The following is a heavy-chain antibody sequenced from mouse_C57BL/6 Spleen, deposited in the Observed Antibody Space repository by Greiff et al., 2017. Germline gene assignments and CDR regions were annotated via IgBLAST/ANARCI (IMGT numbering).Heavy chain of an antibody. CDR1: GYTFTSYW. J-gene: IGHJ2*01. V-gene: IGHV1-69*01. CDR2: LDPSDSYT. D-gene: IGHD1-1*01. CDR3: ARRGTTVAFDY. Sequence: VQLQQPGAELVMPGASVKLSCKASGYTFTSYWMHWVKQRPGQGLEWIGELDPSDSYTNYNQKFKGKSTLTVDKSSSTAYMQLSSLTSEDSAVYYCARRGTTVAFDYWGQGTTLTVSS.